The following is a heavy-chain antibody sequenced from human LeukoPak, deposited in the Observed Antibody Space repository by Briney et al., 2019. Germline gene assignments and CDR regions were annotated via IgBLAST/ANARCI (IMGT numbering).Heavy chain of an antibody. Sequence: SETLSLTCAVYGGFFSGYYWSWIRQPPGKGLEWIGEINHSGSTNYNPSLKSRVTISVDTSKNQFSLKLSSVTAADTAVYYCARGSGWYALHYWGQGTLVTVSS. V-gene: IGHV4-34*01. CDR1: GGFFSGYY. CDR3: ARGSGWYALHY. D-gene: IGHD6-19*01. J-gene: IGHJ4*02. CDR2: INHSGST.